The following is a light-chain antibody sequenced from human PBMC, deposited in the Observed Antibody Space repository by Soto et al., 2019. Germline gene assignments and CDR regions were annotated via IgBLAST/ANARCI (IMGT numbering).Light chain of an antibody. CDR1: TSDVGSYNY. J-gene: IGLJ2*01. CDR2: DVT. V-gene: IGLV2-14*03. Sequence: QSALTQPASVSGSPGQSITIPCTGTTSDVGSYNYVSWYQQHPGKAPKLMISDVTNRPSGVSHRFSGSKSGNTASLTISGLQTEDEADYYCSSYTSRGTLLFGGGTKLTVL. CDR3: SSYTSRGTLL.